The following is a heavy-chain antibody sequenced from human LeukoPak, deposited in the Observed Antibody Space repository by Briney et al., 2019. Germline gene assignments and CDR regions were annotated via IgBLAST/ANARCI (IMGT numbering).Heavy chain of an antibody. J-gene: IGHJ6*02. CDR1: GYTFTSYD. CDR2: MNPNSGNT. CDR3: ARGSLSVGSYFYYYYGMDV. V-gene: IGHV1-8*01. Sequence: ASVKVSCKASGYTFTSYDINWVRQAPGQGLEWMGWMNPNSGNTGYAQKFQGRVTMTRNTSISTAYMELSSLRSEDTAVYYCARGSLSVGSYFYYYYGMDVWGQGTTVTVSS. D-gene: IGHD1-26*01.